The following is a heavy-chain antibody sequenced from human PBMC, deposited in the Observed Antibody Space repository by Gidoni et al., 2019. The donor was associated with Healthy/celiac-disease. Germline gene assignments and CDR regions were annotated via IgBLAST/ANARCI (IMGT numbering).Heavy chain of an antibody. CDR1: GFSLSTSGVG. CDR3: AHGTTVTIFDY. D-gene: IGHD4-17*01. V-gene: IGHV2-5*01. CDR2: IYWNDDK. J-gene: IGHJ4*02. Sequence: QTTLKEPGPTPVNPTQNPTLTCTFSGFSLSTSGVGVGCIRQPPGKALEWLTLIYWNDDKRYSPSLKSRLTITKDTSKNQVVLTMTNMDPVDTATYYCAHGTTVTIFDYWGQGTLVTVSS.